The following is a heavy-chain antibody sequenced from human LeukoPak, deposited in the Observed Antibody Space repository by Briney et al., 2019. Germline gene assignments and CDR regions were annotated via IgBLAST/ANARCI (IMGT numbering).Heavy chain of an antibody. Sequence: GGSLRLSCAASGFTFSSYAMSWVRQVPGKGLEWVSAISGSGGSTYYADSVKGRFTISRDNSKNTLYLQMNSLRAEDTAVYYCAKDLHIVVVTAGGVFDIWGQGTMVTVSS. V-gene: IGHV3-23*01. CDR2: ISGSGGST. CDR1: GFTFSSYA. J-gene: IGHJ3*02. CDR3: AKDLHIVVVTAGGVFDI. D-gene: IGHD2-21*02.